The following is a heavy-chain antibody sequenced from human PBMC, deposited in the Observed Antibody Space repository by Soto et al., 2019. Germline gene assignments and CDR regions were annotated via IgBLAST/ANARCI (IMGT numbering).Heavy chain of an antibody. CDR1: GYTFTNYW. CDR2: IFPGDSDT. Sequence: GASVKVSCKASGYTFTNYWIGWVRQMPGKGLEWMGIIFPGDSDTRYSPSFQGQVTISADKSITTAYLQWSSLKTSDTAMYYCARRNEGHEFDYWGHGTLVTVSS. V-gene: IGHV5-51*01. CDR3: ARRNEGHEFDY. J-gene: IGHJ4*01.